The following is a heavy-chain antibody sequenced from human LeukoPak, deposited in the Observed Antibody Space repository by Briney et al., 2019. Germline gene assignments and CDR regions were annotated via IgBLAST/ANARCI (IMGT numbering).Heavy chain of an antibody. D-gene: IGHD3-10*01. V-gene: IGHV4-59*12. CDR2: IYYSGST. CDR3: ARDHYYGSGSYSLWFDP. CDR1: GGSISSYY. Sequence: SETLSLTCTVSGGSISSYYWSWIRQPPGKGLEWIGYIYYSGSTNYNPSLKSRVTISVDTSKNQFSLKLSSVTVADTAVYYCARDHYYGSGSYSLWFDPWGQGTLVTVSS. J-gene: IGHJ5*02.